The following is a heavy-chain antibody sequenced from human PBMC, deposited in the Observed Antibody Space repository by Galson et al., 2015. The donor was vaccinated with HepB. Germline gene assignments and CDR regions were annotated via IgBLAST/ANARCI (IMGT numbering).Heavy chain of an antibody. D-gene: IGHD1-26*01. CDR1: GYTLTELS. CDR3: ATIRIVGATYAFDI. Sequence: SVKVSCKVSGYTLTELSMHWVRQAPGKGLEWMGGFDPEDGETIYAQKFQGRVTMTEDTSTDTAYMELSSLRSEDTAVYYCATIRIVGATYAFDIWGQGTMVTVSS. CDR2: FDPEDGET. V-gene: IGHV1-24*01. J-gene: IGHJ3*02.